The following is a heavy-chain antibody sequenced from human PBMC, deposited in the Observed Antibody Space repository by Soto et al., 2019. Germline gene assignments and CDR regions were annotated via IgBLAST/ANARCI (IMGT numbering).Heavy chain of an antibody. CDR3: ARFDRFYWYFDL. D-gene: IGHD3-3*01. J-gene: IGHJ2*01. Sequence: PTLVNPTETLTLTCTVAWFSLSNARMGVSWIRQPPGKALEWLAHIFSNDEKSYSTSLKSRLTISKDTSKSQVVLTMTNMDPVDTATYYCARFDRFYWYFDLWGRGTLVTVSS. V-gene: IGHV2-26*01. CDR2: IFSNDEK. CDR1: WFSLSNARMG.